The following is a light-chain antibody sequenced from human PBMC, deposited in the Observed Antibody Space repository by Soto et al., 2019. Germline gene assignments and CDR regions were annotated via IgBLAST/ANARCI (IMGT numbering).Light chain of an antibody. Sequence: EVVLTQSPATLSLSPGERATLSCRASQSVSRYLAWYQQKPGQAPRLLIFDASNRAPGIPARFSDSGSGTDFTLTISSLESEDSAVYCCQQRSDWPITFGQGTRLDIK. V-gene: IGKV3-11*01. CDR2: DAS. CDR3: QQRSDWPIT. J-gene: IGKJ5*01. CDR1: QSVSRY.